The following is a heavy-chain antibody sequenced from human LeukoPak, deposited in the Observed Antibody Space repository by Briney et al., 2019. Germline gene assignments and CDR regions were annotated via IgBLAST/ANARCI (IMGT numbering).Heavy chain of an antibody. CDR2: IYYSGST. CDR1: GGSISSSSYY. Sequence: SETLSLTCTVSGGSISSSSYYWGWIRQPPGKGLEWIGSIYYSGSTYYNPSLKSRVTISVDTSKNQFSLKLSSVTAADTAVYYCARDRVRGSFEGSGDFDYWGQGTLVTVSS. V-gene: IGHV4-39*07. CDR3: ARDRVRGSFEGSGDFDY. D-gene: IGHD3-10*01. J-gene: IGHJ4*02.